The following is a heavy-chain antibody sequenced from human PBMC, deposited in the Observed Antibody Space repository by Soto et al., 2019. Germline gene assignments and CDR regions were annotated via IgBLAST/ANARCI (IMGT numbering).Heavy chain of an antibody. CDR2: IYRTGNT. V-gene: IGHV4-30-2*01. CDR3: ARGDYQYSIDY. D-gene: IGHD2-2*01. J-gene: IGHJ4*02. CDR1: CDSMTSGDYS. Sequence: SETLSLTCTVSCDSMTSGDYSWSWIRQPPGKGLEWLGYIYRTGNTHYSPSLKSRVSISQDRSKNQFSLELTSVTAADTAVYYCARGDYQYSIDYWGQGTLVTVSS.